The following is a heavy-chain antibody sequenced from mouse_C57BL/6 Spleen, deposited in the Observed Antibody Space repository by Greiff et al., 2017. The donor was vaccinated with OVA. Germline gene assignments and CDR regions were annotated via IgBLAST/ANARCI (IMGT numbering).Heavy chain of an antibody. CDR1: GYTFTDYY. CDR2: INPKNGGT. D-gene: IGHD3-1*01. CDR3: ASGGLLLDY. V-gene: IGHV1-26*01. J-gene: IGHJ2*01. Sequence: EVQLQQSGPELVKPGASVKISCKASGYTFTDYYMNWVKQSHGKSLEWIGDINPKNGGTSYNQKFKGKATLTVDKSSSTAYMELRSLPSEDSAVYYCASGGLLLDYWAQGTTLTVSS.